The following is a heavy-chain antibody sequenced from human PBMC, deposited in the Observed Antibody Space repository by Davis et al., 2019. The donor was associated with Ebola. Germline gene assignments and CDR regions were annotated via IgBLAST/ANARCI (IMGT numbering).Heavy chain of an antibody. CDR2: LGLSADT. V-gene: IGHV3-23*01. D-gene: IGHD3-22*01. CDR3: ANTGYHYDSSGSKSRVDF. J-gene: IGHJ4*01. Sequence: GESLKISCAASGFIFSSYVMSWVRQAPGKGLEWVSTLGLSADTYYADSVKGRFTISRDNSKNTLYLQMNSLRVEDTAIYYCANTGYHYDSSGSKSRVDFWGQGTFVSVSS. CDR1: GFIFSSYV.